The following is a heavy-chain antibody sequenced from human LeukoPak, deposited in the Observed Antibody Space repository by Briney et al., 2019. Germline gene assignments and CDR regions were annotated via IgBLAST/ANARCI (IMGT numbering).Heavy chain of an antibody. CDR2: ISTYNGNT. Sequence: ASVKVSCKASGYTFTDYGFTWVRQARGQGLEWMGWISTYNGNTNYAQKFQGRVSMTTDTSTSTAYMELRSLRSDDTAVYYCARNYDFWSGFDPWGQGTLVTVSS. J-gene: IGHJ5*02. CDR3: ARNYDFWSGFDP. CDR1: GYTFTDYG. D-gene: IGHD3-3*01. V-gene: IGHV1-18*01.